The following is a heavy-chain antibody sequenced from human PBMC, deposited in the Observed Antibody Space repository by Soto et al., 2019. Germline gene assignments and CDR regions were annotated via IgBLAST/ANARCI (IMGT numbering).Heavy chain of an antibody. Sequence: VQLVQSGPEVRQPGASVKVSCKASGYTFTNYGINWVRQAPGQGLEWMGWVSAYNGERSYAQNVQDRITMTTDTSTSTAYMELRSLRSDDTAVYYCARGSSRPASGDYWGQGTLVTVSS. D-gene: IGHD6-6*01. CDR3: ARGSSRPASGDY. CDR1: GYTFTNYG. V-gene: IGHV1-18*01. J-gene: IGHJ4*02. CDR2: VSAYNGER.